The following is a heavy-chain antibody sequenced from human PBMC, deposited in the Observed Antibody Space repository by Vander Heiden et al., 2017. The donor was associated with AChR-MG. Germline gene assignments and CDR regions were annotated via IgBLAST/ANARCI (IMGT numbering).Heavy chain of an antibody. V-gene: IGHV1-24*01. CDR1: GYTLTELS. CDR2: FDPEDGET. CDR3: ATDLGGVRGRGKTNWFDP. Sequence: QVQLVQSGAEVKKPGASVKVSCKVSGYTLTELSMHWVRQAPGKGLEWMGGFDPEDGETIYAQKFQGRVTMTEDTSTDTAYMELSSLRSEDTAVYYCATDLGGVRGRGKTNWFDPWGQGTLVTVSS. D-gene: IGHD2-8*02. J-gene: IGHJ5*02.